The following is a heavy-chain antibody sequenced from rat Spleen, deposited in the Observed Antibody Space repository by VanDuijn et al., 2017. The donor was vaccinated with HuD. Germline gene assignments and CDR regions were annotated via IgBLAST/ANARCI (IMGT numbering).Heavy chain of an antibody. D-gene: IGHD5-1*01. CDR2: ITNTGGST. Sequence: EVQLVESGGGLVQPGRSLKISCVVPGSTLSDYAMPWVRRAPKKGWEWVASITNTGGSTYYQDLVKGRFTISRDNAKSTLYLQMNSLRSEDTATYYCTTDWELGYWGQGVMVTVSS. V-gene: IGHV5-17*01. J-gene: IGHJ2*01. CDR3: TTDWELGY. CDR1: GSTLSDYA.